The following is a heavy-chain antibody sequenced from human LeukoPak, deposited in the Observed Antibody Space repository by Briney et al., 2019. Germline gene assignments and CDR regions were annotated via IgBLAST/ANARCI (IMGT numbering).Heavy chain of an antibody. J-gene: IGHJ4*02. D-gene: IGHD2-21*02. CDR2: ITIDGSTT. Sequence: GGSVRLSCAASGFTFSSYEMNWVRQAPGKGLVWVSRITIDGSTTSYADSVKGRFTLSRDNAKNTVYFQINSLRAEDTAVYYCVTGGDSQSLGYWGQGTLVTVSS. CDR3: VTGGDSQSLGY. CDR1: GFTFSSYE. V-gene: IGHV3-74*01.